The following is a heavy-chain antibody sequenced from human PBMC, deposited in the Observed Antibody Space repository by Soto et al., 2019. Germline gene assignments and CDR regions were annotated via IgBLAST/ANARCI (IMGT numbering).Heavy chain of an antibody. Sequence: QVQLQESGPGLVKPSETLSLTCTVSDDSISNYYWSWIRQPPGKGLEWIGYFSHTGSTNYNPSLQSRVTISVDTSKKPFSLKLSSVTAADTAVYYCARRYVSGSYLYWGQGTLVTVSS. D-gene: IGHD1-26*01. CDR2: FSHTGST. CDR1: DDSISNYY. V-gene: IGHV4-59*08. J-gene: IGHJ4*02. CDR3: ARRYVSGSYLY.